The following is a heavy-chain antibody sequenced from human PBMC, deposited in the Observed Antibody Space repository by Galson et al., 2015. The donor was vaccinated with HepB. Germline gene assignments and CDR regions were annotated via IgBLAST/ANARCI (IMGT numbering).Heavy chain of an antibody. D-gene: IGHD3-10*01. CDR2: ISAYNGNT. J-gene: IGHJ5*02. CDR1: GYTFTSYG. V-gene: IGHV1-18*01. Sequence: QSGAEVKKPGASVKVSCKASGYTFTSYGISWVRQAPGQGLEWMGWISAYNGNTNYAQKLQGRVTMTTDTSTSTAYMELRSLRSDDTAVYYCARGVSYYGSGGPLHWFDPWGQGTLVTVSS. CDR3: ARGVSYYGSGGPLHWFDP.